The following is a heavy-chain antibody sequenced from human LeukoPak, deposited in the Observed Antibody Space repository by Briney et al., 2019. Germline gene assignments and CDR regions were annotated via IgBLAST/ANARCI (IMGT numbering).Heavy chain of an antibody. CDR2: IYSAGNT. D-gene: IGHD3-10*01. V-gene: IGHV3-53*01. J-gene: IGHJ4*02. CDR1: GFTVSSNY. CDR3: ARDASGFHYFDY. Sequence: GGSLRLSCAASGFTVSSNYMSWVRQAPGKGLEWVSVIYSAGNTYYTDSVKGRFTISRDNSKNTLYLQMNSLRAEDTAVYYCARDASGFHYFDYWGQGTLVTVSS.